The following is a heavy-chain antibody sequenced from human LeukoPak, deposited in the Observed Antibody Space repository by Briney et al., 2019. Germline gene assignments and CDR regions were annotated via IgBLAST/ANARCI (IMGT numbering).Heavy chain of an antibody. V-gene: IGHV3-30-3*01. CDR1: GFTFSSYA. J-gene: IGHJ4*02. CDR2: ISYDGSNK. Sequence: PGGSLRRSCAASGFTFSSYAMHWVRQAPGKGLEWVAVISYDGSNKYYADSVKGRFTISRDNSKNTLYLQMNSLRAEDTAVYYCARDRIQLWPRYYFDYWGQGTLVTVSS. CDR3: ARDRIQLWPRYYFDY. D-gene: IGHD5-18*01.